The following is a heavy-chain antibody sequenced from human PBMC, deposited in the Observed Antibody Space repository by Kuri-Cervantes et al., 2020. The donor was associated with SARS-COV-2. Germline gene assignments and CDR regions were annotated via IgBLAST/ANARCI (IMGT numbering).Heavy chain of an antibody. Sequence: GGSLRLSCAASGFTFSSYWMSWVRQAPGKGLEWVANIKQDGSEKYYVDSVKGRFTISRDNAKNSLYLQMNSLRAEDTAVYYCARIVAARPYNYYGMDVWGQGTTVTVSS. CDR1: GFTFSSYW. CDR2: IKQDGSEK. V-gene: IGHV3-7*03. J-gene: IGHJ6*02. D-gene: IGHD6-6*01. CDR3: ARIVAARPYNYYGMDV.